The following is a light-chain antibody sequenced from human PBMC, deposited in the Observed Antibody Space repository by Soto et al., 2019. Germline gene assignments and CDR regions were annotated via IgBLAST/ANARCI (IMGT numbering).Light chain of an antibody. V-gene: IGLV2-14*01. CDR2: DVS. CDR3: SSYTSSSTLDV. J-gene: IGLJ1*01. CDR1: SSDVGGYNY. Sequence: QSVLTQPASVSGSPGQSITISCTGTSSDVGGYNYVSWYQQHPGKAPKLMIYDVSIRPSGVSNRFSGSKSGNTASLTTSGLQAEDEADYYCSSYTSSSTLDVFGTGTKVTVL.